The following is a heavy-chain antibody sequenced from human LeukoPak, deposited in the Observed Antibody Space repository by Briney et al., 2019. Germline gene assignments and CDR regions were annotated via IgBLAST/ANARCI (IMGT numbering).Heavy chain of an antibody. J-gene: IGHJ4*02. V-gene: IGHV3-74*01. CDR1: GFTFSSSW. D-gene: IGHD4-23*01. Sequence: GGPLRLSCAASGFTFSSSWMYWVRQGPGRGLVWVSHISSDGSTTIYADSVKGRFTISRDNAKNTVFLQMNSLRAEDTAVYYCARVRGGNTRDLDYWGQGTLVTVSS. CDR2: ISSDGSTT. CDR3: ARVRGGNTRDLDY.